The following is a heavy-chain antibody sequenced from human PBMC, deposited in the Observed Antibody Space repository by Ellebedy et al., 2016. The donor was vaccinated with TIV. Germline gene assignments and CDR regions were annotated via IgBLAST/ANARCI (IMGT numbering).Heavy chain of an antibody. J-gene: IGHJ4*02. CDR2: IESEADGGTT. Sequence: GESLKISCAASGLSLSNAWMNWVRQTPGKGLEWVGRIESEADGGTTVYTAPVRGRFTISRDDSRNTLYLQMNSLETEDTAVYYCTTENALRDFWGQGTLVTVSS. CDR3: TTENALRDF. V-gene: IGHV3-15*07. CDR1: GLSLSNAW.